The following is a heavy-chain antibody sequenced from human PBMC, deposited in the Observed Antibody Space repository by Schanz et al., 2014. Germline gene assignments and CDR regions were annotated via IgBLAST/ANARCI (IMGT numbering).Heavy chain of an antibody. CDR3: ARGIGGYGANNYFDY. J-gene: IGHJ4*02. CDR2: INTGSGDT. V-gene: IGHV1-3*04. CDR1: DYSFTSSS. D-gene: IGHD5-12*01. Sequence: QVHLVQSGAEVQRPGASVKVSCKASDYSFTSSSMHWVRQAPGQRLEWMGWINTGSGDTKYSQNFQGRVTITRDTSASTAYMELSSLRSEDTAVYSCARGIGGYGANNYFDYWGQGTLVTVSS.